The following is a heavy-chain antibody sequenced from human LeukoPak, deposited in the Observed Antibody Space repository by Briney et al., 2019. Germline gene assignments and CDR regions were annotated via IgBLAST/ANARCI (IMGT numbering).Heavy chain of an antibody. D-gene: IGHD4/OR15-4a*01. V-gene: IGHV3-23*01. Sequence: GGSLRLSCAASGFTFSSYAMSWVRQAPGKGLEWVSGIGASGITTYDADSGKGRFTISRDNSKSTLHLQMNSLRAEDTAVYYCAKDIRRGTMYYYYYGMDVWGQGTTVTVSS. CDR3: AKDIRRGTMYYYYYGMDV. J-gene: IGHJ6*02. CDR2: IGASGITT. CDR1: GFTFSSYA.